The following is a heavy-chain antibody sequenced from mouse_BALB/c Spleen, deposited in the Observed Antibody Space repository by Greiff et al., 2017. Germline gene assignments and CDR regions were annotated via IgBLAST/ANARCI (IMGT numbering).Heavy chain of an antibody. Sequence: QVQLKESAAELARPGASVKMSCKASGYTFTSYTMHWVKQRPGQGLEWIGYINPSSGYTEYNQKFKDKTTLTADKSSSTAYMQLSSLTSEDSAVYYCARILYYRYDGVDYWGQGTTLTVSS. CDR3: ARILYYRYDGVDY. D-gene: IGHD2-14*01. J-gene: IGHJ2*01. V-gene: IGHV1-4*02. CDR1: GYTFTSYT. CDR2: INPSSGYT.